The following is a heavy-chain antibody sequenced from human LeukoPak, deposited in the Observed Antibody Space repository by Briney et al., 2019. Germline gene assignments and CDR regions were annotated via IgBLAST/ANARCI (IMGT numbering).Heavy chain of an antibody. CDR3: ARHYYGSGSYRRPFDY. CDR1: GGSFSSYY. CDR2: IYYSGST. J-gene: IGHJ4*02. Sequence: TSETLSLTCTVSGGSFSSYYWSWIRQPPGKGLEWIGYIYYSGSTNYNPSLKSRVTISVDTSKNQFSLNLSSVTAADTAVYYCARHYYGSGSYRRPFDYWGQGTLVTVSS. D-gene: IGHD3-10*01. V-gene: IGHV4-59*08.